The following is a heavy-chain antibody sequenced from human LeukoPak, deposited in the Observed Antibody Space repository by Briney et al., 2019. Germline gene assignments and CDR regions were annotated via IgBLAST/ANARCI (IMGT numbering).Heavy chain of an antibody. CDR2: IYTSGST. Sequence: SETLSLTCTVSGGSISSYYWSWIRQPAGKGLEWIGRIYTSGSTNYNPSLKSRVTMSVDTSKNQFSLKLSSVTAADTAVYYCARDGGNSGYEPFFDYWGQGTLVTVSS. CDR1: GGSISSYY. CDR3: ARDGGNSGYEPFFDY. V-gene: IGHV4-4*07. D-gene: IGHD5-12*01. J-gene: IGHJ4*02.